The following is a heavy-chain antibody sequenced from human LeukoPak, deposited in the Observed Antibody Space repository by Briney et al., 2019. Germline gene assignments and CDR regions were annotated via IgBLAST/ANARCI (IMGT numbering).Heavy chain of an antibody. CDR2: MSYSGTT. CDR1: SASVTSSPYF. Sequence: SETLSLTCTVSSASVTSSPYFWAWIRQSPGKGLEWIGSMSYSGTTYYNPSLKSRVTISVDTSKNQFSLKLSSVTAADTAVYYCARGLRYYGSGSKRRFDPWGQGTLVTVSS. CDR3: ARGLRYYGSGSKRRFDP. V-gene: IGHV4-39*01. J-gene: IGHJ5*02. D-gene: IGHD3-10*01.